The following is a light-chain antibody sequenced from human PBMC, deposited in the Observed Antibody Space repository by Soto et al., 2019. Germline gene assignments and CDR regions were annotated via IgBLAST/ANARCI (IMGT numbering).Light chain of an antibody. CDR3: CSYAGSSTSYV. V-gene: IGLV2-23*02. CDR1: SSDVGSYNL. CDR2: EVS. J-gene: IGLJ1*01. Sequence: QSVLTQPASVSGSPGQSITISCTGTSSDVGSYNLVSWYQQHPGKAPKLMIYEVSKRPSGVSNRFSGSKSGNTASLTISGLQAEDEAEYYCCSYAGSSTSYVFGTGTKVTVL.